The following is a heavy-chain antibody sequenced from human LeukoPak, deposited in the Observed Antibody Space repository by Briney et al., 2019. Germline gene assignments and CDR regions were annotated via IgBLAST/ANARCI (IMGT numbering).Heavy chain of an antibody. V-gene: IGHV1-8*03. CDR3: ATGGRYSFGWSKETFDF. J-gene: IGHJ4*02. CDR2: MNPNSGNT. CDR1: GYTFTSYD. Sequence: ASVKVSCKASGYTFTSYDINWVRQATGQGLEWMGWMNPNSGNTGYAQKFQGRVTITRNTSISTAYMELSSLRSDDTAMYYCATGGRYSFGWSKETFDFWGQGTLVTVSS. D-gene: IGHD5-18*01.